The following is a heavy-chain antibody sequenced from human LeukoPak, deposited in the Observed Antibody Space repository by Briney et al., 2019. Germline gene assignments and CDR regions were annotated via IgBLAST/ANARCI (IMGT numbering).Heavy chain of an antibody. J-gene: IGHJ6*03. Sequence: GGTLRLSCAASGFTFSSYGMSWVRQAPGKGLEWVSSISSTGGTTYYADSVKGRFTISRDNSKNMLYLQMNSLRAEDTAIYYCAKNGDRGAYCTGGTCYPYFYYYMDVWGKGTTVTI. V-gene: IGHV3-23*01. CDR2: ISSTGGTT. CDR1: GFTFSSYG. D-gene: IGHD2-15*01. CDR3: AKNGDRGAYCTGGTCYPYFYYYMDV.